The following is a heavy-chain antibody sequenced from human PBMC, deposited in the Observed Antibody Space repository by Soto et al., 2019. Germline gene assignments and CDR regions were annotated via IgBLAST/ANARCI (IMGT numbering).Heavy chain of an antibody. Sequence: SETLSLTCTVSGGSISSYYWSWIRQPPGKGLEWIGYIYYSGSTNYNPSLKSRVTISVDTSKNQFSLKLSSVTAADTTVYYCARHFSINLSWWFDPWGQGTLVTVSS. CDR3: ARHFSINLSWWFDP. V-gene: IGHV4-59*08. J-gene: IGHJ5*02. CDR1: GGSISSYY. CDR2: IYYSGST. D-gene: IGHD1-20*01.